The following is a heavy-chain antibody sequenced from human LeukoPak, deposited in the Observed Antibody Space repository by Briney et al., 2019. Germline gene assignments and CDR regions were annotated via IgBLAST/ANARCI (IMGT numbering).Heavy chain of an antibody. J-gene: IGHJ4*02. CDR1: GFSFTSFA. CDR2: MSGSGDTT. CDR3: AKDHYYNNSGYYYVGPFGY. Sequence: GGSLRLSCAGSGFSFTSFAMSWVRQAPGRGLEWVSAMSGSGDTTYYADSVRGRFTISRDLSKNTLYLQMNSLRAEDTAVYYCAKDHYYNNSGYYYVGPFGYWGQGTLVTVSS. D-gene: IGHD3-22*01. V-gene: IGHV3-23*01.